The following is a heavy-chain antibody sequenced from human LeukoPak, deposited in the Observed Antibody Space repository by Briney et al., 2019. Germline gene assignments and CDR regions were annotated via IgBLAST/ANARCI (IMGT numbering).Heavy chain of an antibody. D-gene: IGHD2-8*01. Sequence: GGSLRLSCVASVFGFNIYAMSWVRQAPGKGLEWVSVISGSGGSTDYADSVKGRFTISRDNSNNTLYLQMNNLRAEDTAVYYCAKGGYRGYCSTRNCQNWFDPWGQETLVIVSS. CDR2: ISGSGGST. CDR3: AKGGYRGYCSTRNCQNWFDP. CDR1: VFGFNIYA. J-gene: IGHJ5*02. V-gene: IGHV3-23*01.